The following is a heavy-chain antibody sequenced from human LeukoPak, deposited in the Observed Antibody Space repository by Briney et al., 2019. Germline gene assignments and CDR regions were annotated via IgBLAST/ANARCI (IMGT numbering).Heavy chain of an antibody. J-gene: IGHJ4*02. CDR2: IYYSGST. CDR1: GGSISSYY. V-gene: IGHV4-59*01. D-gene: IGHD6-13*01. CDR3: ARARPGYSSSYVDY. Sequence: SETLSLTCTVSGGSISSYYWSWIRQPPRKGLEWIGYIYYSGSTNYNPSLKSRVTISVDTSKNQFSLKLSSVTAADTAVYYCARARPGYSSSYVDYWGQGTLVTVSS.